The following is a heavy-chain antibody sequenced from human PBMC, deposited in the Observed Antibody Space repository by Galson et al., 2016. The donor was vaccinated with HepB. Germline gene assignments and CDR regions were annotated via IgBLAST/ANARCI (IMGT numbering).Heavy chain of an antibody. V-gene: IGHV4-31*03. CDR3: ARVKERLQRTNYWYFDL. J-gene: IGHJ2*01. CDR1: GGSISSGGYY. Sequence: TLSLTCTVSGGSISSGGYYWSWIRQHPEKGLEWIGYIYYSGSTYYNPSLKSRVTISVDTSKNQFSLKLSSVTAADTAVYYCARVKERLQRTNYWYFDLWGRGTLVTVSS. CDR2: IYYSGST. D-gene: IGHD4-11*01.